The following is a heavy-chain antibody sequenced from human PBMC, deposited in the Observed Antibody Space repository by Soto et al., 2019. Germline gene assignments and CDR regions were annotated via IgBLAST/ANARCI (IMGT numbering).Heavy chain of an antibody. CDR2: ISSSGSTI. Sequence: QVKLVESGGGLVKPGGSLRLSCAAAGYTFSDYYMSWIRQAPGKGLEWVSYISSSGSTIYYADSVKGRFTISRDNAKNSLYLQMNSLRAEDTAVYYCARDRVAARPSYFDYWGQGTLVTVSS. CDR3: ARDRVAARPSYFDY. D-gene: IGHD6-6*01. J-gene: IGHJ4*02. V-gene: IGHV3-11*01. CDR1: GYTFSDYY.